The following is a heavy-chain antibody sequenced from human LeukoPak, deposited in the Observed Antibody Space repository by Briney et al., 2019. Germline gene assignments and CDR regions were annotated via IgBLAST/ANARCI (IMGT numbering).Heavy chain of an antibody. Sequence: GVTVRFTCSASGFTFNSYAMDRLRQAQGKGWEWGAIIYYDGITEDYSDSVKGRFSISRDNFKNTLFLQMNGLRDDDTAVYYCARDISTGWSSKYFFDFWGQGTLVTVSS. CDR2: IYYDGITE. V-gene: IGHV3-30*04. CDR3: ARDISTGWSSKYFFDF. CDR1: GFTFNSYA. D-gene: IGHD6-19*01. J-gene: IGHJ4*02.